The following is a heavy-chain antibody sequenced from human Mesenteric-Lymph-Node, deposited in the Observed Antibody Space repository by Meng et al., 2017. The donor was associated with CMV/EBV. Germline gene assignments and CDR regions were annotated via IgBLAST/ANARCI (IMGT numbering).Heavy chain of an antibody. J-gene: IGHJ4*02. CDR2: IIPILGIA. D-gene: IGHD1-26*01. V-gene: IGHV1-69*10. CDR1: GGTFSSYA. Sequence: SVKVSCKASGGTFSSYALSWVRQAPGQGLEWMGGIIPILGIANYAQKFQGRVTITADKSTSTAYMELSSLRSEDTAVYYCARVGAFSPTVAYPTYYFDYWGQGTLVTVSS. CDR3: ARVGAFSPTVAYPTYYFDY.